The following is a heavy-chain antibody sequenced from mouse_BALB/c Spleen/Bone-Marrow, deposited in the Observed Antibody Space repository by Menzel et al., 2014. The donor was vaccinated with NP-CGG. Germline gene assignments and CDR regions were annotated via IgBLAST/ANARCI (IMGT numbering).Heavy chain of an antibody. CDR3: ARSGGYGNCLAWFAY. J-gene: IGHJ3*01. Sequence: EVKLQESGAELVKPGASVKLSCTASGFNIKDTYMHWVKQRPEQGLEWIGRIDPANGNTKYDPKFQGKATITADTSSNTACLQLSSLASEDTAVYCCARSGGYGNCLAWFAYWGQGTLVTVSA. CDR1: GFNIKDTY. V-gene: IGHV14-3*02. CDR2: IDPANGNT. D-gene: IGHD2-10*02.